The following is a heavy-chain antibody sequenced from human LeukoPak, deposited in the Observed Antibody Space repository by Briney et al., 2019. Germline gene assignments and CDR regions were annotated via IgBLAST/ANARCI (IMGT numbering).Heavy chain of an antibody. V-gene: IGHV3-30-3*01. D-gene: IGHD1-14*01. Sequence: GGSLRLSCAASGFTFSSHAMHWVRQAPGEGLKWVAVISHDGGYQDYADSVKGRFTISRDNPRNTLYLQMNTLRAEDTAIYYCAHRTAFDSWGQGTLVTVSS. CDR2: ISHDGGYQ. J-gene: IGHJ4*02. CDR3: AHRTAFDS. CDR1: GFTFSSHA.